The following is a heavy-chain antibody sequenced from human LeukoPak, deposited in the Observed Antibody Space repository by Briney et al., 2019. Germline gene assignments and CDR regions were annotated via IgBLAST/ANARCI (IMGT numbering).Heavy chain of an antibody. D-gene: IGHD6-19*01. J-gene: IGHJ5*02. CDR2: ISSSSSYI. Sequence: GGSLRLSCAASGFTFSSYSMNWVRQAPGKGLEWVSSISSSSSYIYYADSVKGRSTISRDNAKNSLYLQMNSLRAEDTAVYYCAKEGDPGIAVAPGDDWFDPWGQGTLVTVSS. CDR1: GFTFSSYS. CDR3: AKEGDPGIAVAPGDDWFDP. V-gene: IGHV3-21*01.